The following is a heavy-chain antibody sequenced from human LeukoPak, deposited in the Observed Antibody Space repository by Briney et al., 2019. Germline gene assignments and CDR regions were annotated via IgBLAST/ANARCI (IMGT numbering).Heavy chain of an antibody. CDR3: ARDLRYGDYGY. Sequence: GASVKVSCKASGGTFSSCAISWVRQAPGQGLEWMGRIIPILGIANYAQKFQGRVTITADKSTSTAYMELSSLRSEDTAVYYCARDLRYGDYGYWGQGTLVTVSS. J-gene: IGHJ4*02. CDR2: IIPILGIA. V-gene: IGHV1-69*04. D-gene: IGHD4-17*01. CDR1: GGTFSSCA.